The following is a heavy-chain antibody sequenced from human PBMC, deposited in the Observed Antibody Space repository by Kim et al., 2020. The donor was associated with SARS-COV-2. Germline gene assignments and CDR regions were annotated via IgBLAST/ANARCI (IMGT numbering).Heavy chain of an antibody. J-gene: IGHJ4*02. V-gene: IGHV3-48*02. CDR2: T. Sequence: TVNADSVKGLFTISRDNAKNSLYLEMSSLRDEDTAVYYCARGRAYWGRGTLVTVSS. CDR3: ARGRAY.